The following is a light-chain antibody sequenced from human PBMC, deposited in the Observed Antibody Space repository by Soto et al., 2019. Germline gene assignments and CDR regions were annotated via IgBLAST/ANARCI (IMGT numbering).Light chain of an antibody. CDR2: AAS. V-gene: IGKV1-39*01. CDR1: QDIRKY. CDR3: QQSYITSIT. J-gene: IGKJ5*01. Sequence: QMTQSPSSLSASVGDRVTITCQATQDIRKYLNWYQQKPGKAPKLLIYAASSLQSGVPSRFSGSGSGTDFTLTISSLQPEDFAPYYCQQSYITSITFGQGTRLEIK.